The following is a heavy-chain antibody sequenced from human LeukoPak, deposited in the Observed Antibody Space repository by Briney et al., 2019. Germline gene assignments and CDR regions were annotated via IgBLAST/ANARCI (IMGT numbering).Heavy chain of an antibody. Sequence: SETLSLTCIVSGGSISRGSYYWNWIRQPAGKGLEWMGRIYNSGSTNYDPSLKSRVTISTDMSKNQLSLQLSSVTAADTAVYYCARQTFGDLYFDSWGQGTLVIVSS. J-gene: IGHJ4*02. CDR1: GGSISRGSYY. CDR3: ARQTFGDLYFDS. V-gene: IGHV4-61*02. CDR2: IYNSGST. D-gene: IGHD3-10*01.